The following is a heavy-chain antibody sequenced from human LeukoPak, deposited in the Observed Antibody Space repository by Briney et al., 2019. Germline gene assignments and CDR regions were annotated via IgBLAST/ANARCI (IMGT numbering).Heavy chain of an antibody. CDR1: GGSISSYY. CDR3: ARFYYDSSGYWQGDSYYFDY. CDR2: IYYSGST. Sequence: SETLSLTCTVSGGSISSYYWSWIRQPPGKGLEWIGYIYYSGSTNYNPSLKSRVTISVDTSKNQFSLKLSSVTAADTAVYYCARFYYDSSGYWQGDSYYFDYWGQGTLVTVSS. J-gene: IGHJ4*02. D-gene: IGHD3-22*01. V-gene: IGHV4-59*08.